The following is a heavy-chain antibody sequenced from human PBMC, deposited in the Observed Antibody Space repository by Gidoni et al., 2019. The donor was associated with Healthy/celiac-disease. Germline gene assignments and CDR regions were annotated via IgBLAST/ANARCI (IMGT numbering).Heavy chain of an antibody. J-gene: IGHJ1*01. V-gene: IGHV3-15*01. CDR2: IKSKTDGGTT. D-gene: IGHD2-15*01. CDR1: GFTFSNAW. CDR3: TTGGLRGQSPRRYFQH. Sequence: EVQLVESGGGLVKPGGSLRLSCAASGFTFSNAWMSWVRQAPGKGLEWVGRIKSKTDGGTTDYAAPVKGRFTISRDDSKNTLYLQMNSLKTEDTAVYYCTTGGLRGQSPRRYFQHWGQGTLVTVSS.